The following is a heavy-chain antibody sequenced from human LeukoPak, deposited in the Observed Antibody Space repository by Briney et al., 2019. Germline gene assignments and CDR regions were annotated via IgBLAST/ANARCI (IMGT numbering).Heavy chain of an antibody. D-gene: IGHD6-13*01. Sequence: PGRSLRLSCAASGFTFDDYAMHWVRQAPGKGLEWVSGISWNSGSIGYADSVKGRFTISRDNAKNSLYLQMNSLRAEDTALYYCAKDGDSSSWYVYYFDYWGQGTLVTVSS. J-gene: IGHJ4*02. CDR1: GFTFDDYA. V-gene: IGHV3-9*01. CDR2: ISWNSGSI. CDR3: AKDGDSSSWYVYYFDY.